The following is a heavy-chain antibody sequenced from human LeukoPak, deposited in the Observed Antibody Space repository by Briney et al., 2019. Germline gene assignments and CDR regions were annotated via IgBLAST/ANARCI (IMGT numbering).Heavy chain of an antibody. D-gene: IGHD4-17*01. CDR2: IKQDGSEK. V-gene: IGHV3-7*01. J-gene: IGHJ4*02. CDR1: GFTFSSYW. CDR3: ARDKELGDSFFDY. Sequence: GGSLRLSCAASGFTFSSYWMSWVRQAPGKGLEWVANIKQDGSEKYYVDSVKGRFTISRDNAKNSLYLQMNSLRAEDTAVYYCARDKELGDSFFDYWGQGTLVTVSS.